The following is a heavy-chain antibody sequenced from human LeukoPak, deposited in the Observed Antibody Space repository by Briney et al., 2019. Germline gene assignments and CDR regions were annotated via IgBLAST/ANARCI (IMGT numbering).Heavy chain of an antibody. CDR3: ARDRAMVVGSSWYYDY. Sequence: GRSLRLSCAASGFTFSSYGMHWVRHAPRKGLEWVSLIWYDGSNKYYAGSVKGRFTISRDNSKNTLNLQMNSLRAEDTALYYCARDRAMVVGSSWYYDYWGQGTLVTVSS. CDR2: IWYDGSNK. D-gene: IGHD5-18*01. CDR1: GFTFSSYG. J-gene: IGHJ4*02. V-gene: IGHV3-33*01.